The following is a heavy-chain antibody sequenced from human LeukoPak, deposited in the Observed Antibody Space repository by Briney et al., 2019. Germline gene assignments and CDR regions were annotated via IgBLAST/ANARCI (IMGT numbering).Heavy chain of an antibody. CDR1: GGSFSGYY. V-gene: IGHV4-34*01. D-gene: IGHD4-17*01. CDR3: ARGTVTTRYNWFDP. J-gene: IGHJ5*02. Sequence: SETLSLTCAVYGGSFSGYYWSWIRQPPGKGLEWIGEINHSGSTNYNPSLKSRVTISVDTSKNQFSLKLSSVTAADTAVYYCARGTVTTRYNWFDPWGQGTLVTVSS. CDR2: INHSGST.